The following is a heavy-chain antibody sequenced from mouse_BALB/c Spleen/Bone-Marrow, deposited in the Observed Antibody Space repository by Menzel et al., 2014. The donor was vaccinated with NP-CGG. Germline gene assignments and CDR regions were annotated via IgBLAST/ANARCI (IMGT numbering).Heavy chain of an antibody. CDR2: IDTSDSYT. Sequence: QVQLKDSGAELVMPGASMKMSCKASGYTFTDYWMHWVKQRPGQGLEWIGAIDTSDSYTSYNQKFKGKATLTVDESSSTAYMQLSSLTSEDSAVYYCARDYYGRGWYFDVWGAGTTVTVSS. V-gene: IGHV1-69*01. CDR3: ARDYYGRGWYFDV. CDR1: GYTFTDYW. J-gene: IGHJ1*01. D-gene: IGHD1-1*01.